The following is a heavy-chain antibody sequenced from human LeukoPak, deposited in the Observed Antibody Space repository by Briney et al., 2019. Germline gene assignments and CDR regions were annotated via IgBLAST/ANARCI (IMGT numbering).Heavy chain of an antibody. D-gene: IGHD5-24*01. CDR3: TRVGYIDEGIDY. CDR1: GFTFSTYW. V-gene: IGHV3-7*04. Sequence: GGSLRLSCSASGFTFSTYWMSWVRQAPGKGLEWVANMRRDGNEIYYLDSVRGRFTISRDNAKNSLYLQMNSLRAEDTAIYYCTRVGYIDEGIDYWGQGTLVTVSS. J-gene: IGHJ4*02. CDR2: MRRDGNEI.